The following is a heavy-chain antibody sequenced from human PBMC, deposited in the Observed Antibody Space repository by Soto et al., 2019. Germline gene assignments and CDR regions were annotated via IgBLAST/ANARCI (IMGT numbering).Heavy chain of an antibody. D-gene: IGHD5-12*01. CDR3: ARESYSGYHSYDY. CDR1: GYSISSGCF. CDR2: MYHDGNT. Sequence: XETLSLTGAVSGYSISSGCFWCCIRQPPGKGLEWIANMYHDGNTHYNPSLKSRVTMSVDTSKNQFSLKLNSVTAADTAVYYCARESYSGYHSYDYWGQGILVTVSS. V-gene: IGHV4-38-2*02. J-gene: IGHJ4*02.